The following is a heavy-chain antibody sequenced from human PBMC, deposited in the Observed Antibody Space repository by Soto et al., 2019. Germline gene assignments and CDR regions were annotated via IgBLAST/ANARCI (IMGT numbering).Heavy chain of an antibody. CDR3: ARISHGSYVYYYYGMDV. D-gene: IGHD3-16*01. Sequence: QVQLVQSGAEVKKPGSSVKVSCKASGGTFSSYAISWVRQAPGQGLEWMGGIIPIFGTANYAQKFQGRVTITADESTSIAYMALSSLRSEDKAVYYCARISHGSYVYYYYGMDVWGQGTTVTVSS. CDR1: GGTFSSYA. J-gene: IGHJ6*02. CDR2: IIPIFGTA. V-gene: IGHV1-69*01.